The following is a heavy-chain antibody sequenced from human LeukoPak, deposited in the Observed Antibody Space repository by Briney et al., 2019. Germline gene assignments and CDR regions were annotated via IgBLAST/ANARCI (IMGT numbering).Heavy chain of an antibody. CDR2: IFYSGRT. CDR1: GGSMSRSSHS. V-gene: IGHV4-39*01. D-gene: IGHD5-18*01. Sequence: SETLCLTCSVSGGSMSRSSHSWAWFRQPPGKELECLGNIFYSGRTYYYPSFRSRVTISLDASKNQFSLKLASLTAADTAVYYCATYTSWGRGTLVTVSS. CDR3: ATYTS. J-gene: IGHJ4*02.